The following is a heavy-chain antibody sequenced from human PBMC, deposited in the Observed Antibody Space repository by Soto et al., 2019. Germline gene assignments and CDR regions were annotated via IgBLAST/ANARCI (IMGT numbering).Heavy chain of an antibody. CDR2: ITGSGRST. J-gene: IGHJ4*02. Sequence: SLRLSCAASGFSFSSYAMGWVRQAPGKGLELVSAITGSGRSTYYADSVKGRFTISRDNSRNTLYLQMNSLRVEDTAVYYCAKDQDYTSSWYFFVCWGQGXLVTVYS. CDR1: GFSFSSYA. D-gene: IGHD6-13*01. V-gene: IGHV3-23*01. CDR3: AKDQDYTSSWYFFVC.